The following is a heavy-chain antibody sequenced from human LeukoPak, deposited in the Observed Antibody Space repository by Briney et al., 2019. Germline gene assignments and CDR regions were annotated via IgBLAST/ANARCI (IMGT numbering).Heavy chain of an antibody. CDR1: GFTFSDYY. V-gene: IGHV3-11*03. J-gene: IGHJ5*02. CDR3: ARYHYYDSSGYYSNWFDP. Sequence: GGSLRLPCAASGFTFSDYYMSWIRQAPGKGLEWVSYISSSSSYTNYADSVKGRFTISRDNAKNSLYLQMNSLRAEDTAVYYCARYHYYDSSGYYSNWFDPWGQGTLVTVSS. CDR2: ISSSSSYT. D-gene: IGHD3-22*01.